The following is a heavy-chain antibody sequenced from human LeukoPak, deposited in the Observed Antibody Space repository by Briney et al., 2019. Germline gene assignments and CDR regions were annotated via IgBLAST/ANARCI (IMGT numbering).Heavy chain of an antibody. D-gene: IGHD4-17*01. CDR2: IIPIFGTA. Sequence: KISCKGSGYSFTSYWIGWVRQAPGQGLEWMGGIIPIFGTANYAQKFQGRVTITADESTSTAYMELSSLRSEDTAVYYCAREAGFTTVTTYYFDYWGQGTLVTVSS. CDR3: AREAGFTTVTTYYFDY. J-gene: IGHJ4*02. V-gene: IGHV1-69*01. CDR1: GYSFTSYW.